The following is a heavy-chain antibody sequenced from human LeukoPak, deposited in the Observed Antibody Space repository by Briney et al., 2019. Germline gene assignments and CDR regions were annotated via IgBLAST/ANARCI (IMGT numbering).Heavy chain of an antibody. Sequence: GDALKISCEGSGYSFNNYWIVWVRQMPGEGLEWMGIIYPGDSDTRYSPSFQGLVTISVDKSISTAYLQWSSLKASDTAMYYCARRLTRATFDYWGQGTLVTVSS. CDR3: ARRLTRATFDY. V-gene: IGHV5-51*01. CDR2: IYPGDSDT. D-gene: IGHD4-11*01. J-gene: IGHJ4*02. CDR1: GYSFNNYW.